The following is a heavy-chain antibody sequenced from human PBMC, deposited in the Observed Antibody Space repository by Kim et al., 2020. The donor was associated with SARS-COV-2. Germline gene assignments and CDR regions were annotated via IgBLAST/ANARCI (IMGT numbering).Heavy chain of an antibody. CDR1: GGTFSSYA. D-gene: IGHD1-26*01. CDR3: ARDVGRAVGATYFDY. CDR2: IIPIFGTA. Sequence: SVKVSCKASGGTFSSYAISWVRQAPGQGLEWMGGIIPIFGTANYAQKFQGRVTITADESTSTAYMELSSLRSEDTAVYYCARDVGRAVGATYFDYWGQGTLVTVSS. V-gene: IGHV1-69*13. J-gene: IGHJ4*02.